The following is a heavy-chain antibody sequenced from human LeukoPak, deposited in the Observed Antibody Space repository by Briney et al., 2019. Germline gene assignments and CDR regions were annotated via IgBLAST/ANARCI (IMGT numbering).Heavy chain of an antibody. D-gene: IGHD6-13*01. J-gene: IGHJ5*02. CDR3: AKPTEYSSSWYGFDP. Sequence: PSETLSLTCTVSGGSISSYYWSWIRQPAGKGLEWIGRIYTSGSTNYNPSLKSRVTMSVDTSKNQFSLKLSSVTAADTAVYYCAKPTEYSSSWYGFDPWGQGTLVTVSS. CDR1: GGSISSYY. V-gene: IGHV4-4*07. CDR2: IYTSGST.